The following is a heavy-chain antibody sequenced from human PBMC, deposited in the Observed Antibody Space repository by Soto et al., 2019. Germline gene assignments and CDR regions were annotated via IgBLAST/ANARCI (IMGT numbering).Heavy chain of an antibody. Sequence: DVQLVESGGGLVQPGGSLRLSCAASGFTFSTYTMNWVRQAPGKGLEWVSYISSGSSTIHYADSVRGRFTISRDNAKNSPYLQMNSLRDADTAVYYCARGHSSGYNWFDPWGQGTLVTVSS. CDR2: ISSGSSTI. D-gene: IGHD6-19*01. CDR1: GFTFSTYT. J-gene: IGHJ5*02. V-gene: IGHV3-48*02. CDR3: ARGHSSGYNWFDP.